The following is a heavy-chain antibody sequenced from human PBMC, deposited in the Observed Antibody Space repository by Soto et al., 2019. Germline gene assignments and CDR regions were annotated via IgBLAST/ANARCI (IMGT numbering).Heavy chain of an antibody. D-gene: IGHD2-15*01. J-gene: IGHJ6*02. Sequence: GGSLRLSCAASGFAFRSYSMNWVRQAPGKGLEWVSYISSSNRTINYADSVKGRFIISRDNAKNSLYLQMHSLRDEDTAVYYCAREGWPLLQTGMDVWGQGTTVTVSS. V-gene: IGHV3-48*02. CDR2: ISSSNRTI. CDR1: GFAFRSYS. CDR3: AREGWPLLQTGMDV.